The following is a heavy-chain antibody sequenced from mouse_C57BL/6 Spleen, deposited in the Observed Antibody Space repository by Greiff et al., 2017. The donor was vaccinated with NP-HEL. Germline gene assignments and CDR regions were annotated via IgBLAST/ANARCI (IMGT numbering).Heavy chain of an antibody. CDR3: VRAEYINYPSWFAY. D-gene: IGHD2-5*01. V-gene: IGHV10-3*01. CDR1: GFTFNTNA. CDR2: IRSKSSNYAT. J-gene: IGHJ3*01. Sequence: VQLKESGGGLVQPKGSLKLSCAASGFTFNTNAMHWVRQAPGKGLEWVARIRSKSSNYATYYADSVKDRFTISRDDSQSMLYLKMNNLKTEDTAIYYCVRAEYINYPSWFAYWGQGTLVTVSA.